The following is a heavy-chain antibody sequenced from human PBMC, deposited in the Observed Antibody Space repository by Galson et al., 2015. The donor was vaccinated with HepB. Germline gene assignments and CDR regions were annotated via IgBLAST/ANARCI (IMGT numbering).Heavy chain of an antibody. D-gene: IGHD1-1*01. CDR2: ISPDGNTA. J-gene: IGHJ4*02. Sequence: SLRLSCAASGFSFSTNNMHWVRQAPVKGLEWLAIISPDGNTAFYADSVKGRFTTSRDNSKSTLFLQVDSPRPEDTAVYYCARDFKWNYDHWGQGTLVTVSS. V-gene: IGHV3-30-3*01. CDR3: ARDFKWNYDH. CDR1: GFSFSTNN.